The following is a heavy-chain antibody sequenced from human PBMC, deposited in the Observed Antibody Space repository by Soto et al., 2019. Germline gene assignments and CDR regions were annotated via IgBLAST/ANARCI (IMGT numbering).Heavy chain of an antibody. CDR3: ARDRDYDILTGYYEGAPFDY. CDR1: GFPFSPYT. J-gene: IGHJ4*02. CDR2: IWYDGSNK. V-gene: IGHV3-33*08. D-gene: IGHD3-9*01. Sequence: QVQLVESGGGVVQPGRSLRLSCAASGFPFSPYTMHWVRQAPGRGLEWVAVIWYDGSNKYYADSVKGRFTISRDNSKNTLYLQMNSLRAEDTAVYYCARDRDYDILTGYYEGAPFDYWGQGTLVTVSS.